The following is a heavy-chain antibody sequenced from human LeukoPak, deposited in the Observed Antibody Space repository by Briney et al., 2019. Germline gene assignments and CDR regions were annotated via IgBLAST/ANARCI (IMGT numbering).Heavy chain of an antibody. CDR3: AREPESGSYNDY. CDR2: IYYSGST. Sequence: PSETLSLTCTVSGGSIRSYYWSWIRQPPGKGLEWIGYIYYSGSTNYNPSLKSRVTISVDTSKNQFSLKLSSVTAADTAVYYCAREPESGSYNDYWGQGTLVTVSS. J-gene: IGHJ4*02. V-gene: IGHV4-59*01. CDR1: GGSIRSYY. D-gene: IGHD3-10*01.